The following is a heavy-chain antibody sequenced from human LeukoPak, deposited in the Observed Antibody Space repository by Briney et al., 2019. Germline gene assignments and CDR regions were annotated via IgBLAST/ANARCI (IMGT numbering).Heavy chain of an antibody. J-gene: IGHJ4*02. CDR3: ARATRVLDY. CDR1: GFTFSDYY. V-gene: IGHV3-11*05. CDR2: IISSSTYT. Sequence: GGSLRLSCAASGFTFSDYYMSWIRQAPGKGLEWVSFIISSSTYTVYADSVKGRFTISRDNAKNSLYLQMNTLRAEDTAVYYCARATRVLDYWGQGTLVTVSS. D-gene: IGHD4/OR15-4a*01.